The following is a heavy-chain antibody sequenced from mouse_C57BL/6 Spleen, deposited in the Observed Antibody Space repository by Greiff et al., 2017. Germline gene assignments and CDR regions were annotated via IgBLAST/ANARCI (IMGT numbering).Heavy chain of an antibody. V-gene: IGHV14-3*01. CDR1: GFNIKNTY. D-gene: IGHD1-1*01. Sequence: VQLKESVAELVRPGASVKLSCTASGFNIKNTYMHWVKQRPEQGLEWIGRIDPANGNTKYAPKFQGKATITADTSSNTAYLQLSSLTSEDTAIYYCARDYYGSSLYFDYWGQGTTLTVSS. J-gene: IGHJ2*01. CDR2: IDPANGNT. CDR3: ARDYYGSSLYFDY.